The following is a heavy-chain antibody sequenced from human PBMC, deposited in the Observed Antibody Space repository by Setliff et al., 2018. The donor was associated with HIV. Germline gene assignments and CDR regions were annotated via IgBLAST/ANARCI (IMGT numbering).Heavy chain of an antibody. CDR2: IYYSGST. CDR1: GGSISSGDYY. Sequence: SETLSLTCTVSGGSISSGDYYWSWIRQPPGKGLEWIGYIYYSGSTYYNPSLKSRVTISVDTSKNQFSLKLKSVTAADTAIYFCARGKGGLVGPAEFDYWGPGTLVTVSS. J-gene: IGHJ4*02. CDR3: ARGKGGLVGPAEFDY. V-gene: IGHV4-30-4*08. D-gene: IGHD1-26*01.